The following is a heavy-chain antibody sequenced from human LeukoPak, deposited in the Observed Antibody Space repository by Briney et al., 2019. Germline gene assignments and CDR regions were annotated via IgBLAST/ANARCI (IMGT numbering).Heavy chain of an antibody. CDR1: GGSISSGGYY. Sequence: SETLSLTCTVSGGSISSGGYYWSWIRQHPGKGLEWIGYIYYSGSTNYNPSLKSRVTISVDTSKNQFFLKLSSVTAADTAVYYCARVGAAAGIANYYYYYGMDVWGQGTTVTVSS. V-gene: IGHV4-31*03. J-gene: IGHJ6*02. CDR2: IYYSGST. CDR3: ARVGAAAGIANYYYYYGMDV. D-gene: IGHD6-13*01.